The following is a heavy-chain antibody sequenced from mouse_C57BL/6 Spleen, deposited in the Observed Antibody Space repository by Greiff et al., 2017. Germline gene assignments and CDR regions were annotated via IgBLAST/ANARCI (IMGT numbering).Heavy chain of an antibody. CDR1: GYTFTSYW. CDR3: SRGSSYYGGP. V-gene: IGHV1-55*01. Sequence: QVQLQQPGAELVKPGASVKMSCKASGYTFTSYWITWVKQRPGQGLEWIGDIYPGSGSTNYNEKFKSKATLTVDTSSSTAYMQLSSLTSEYSAVYCWSRGSSYYGGPWGQGTLVTVSA. J-gene: IGHJ3*01. D-gene: IGHD1-1*02. CDR2: IYPGSGST.